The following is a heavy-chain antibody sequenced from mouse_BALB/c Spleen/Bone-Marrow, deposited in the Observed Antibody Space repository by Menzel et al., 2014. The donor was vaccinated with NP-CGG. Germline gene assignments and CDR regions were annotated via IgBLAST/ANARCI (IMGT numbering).Heavy chain of an antibody. Sequence: VQLKESGGGLVKPGGSLKLSCAASGFAFSSYDMSWVRQTPEKRLEWVAYISSGGGSTYYPDTVKGRFTISRDNAKNTLYLQMSSLKSEDTAMYYCARHEDGYYDVMDYWGQGTSVTVSS. V-gene: IGHV5-12-1*01. J-gene: IGHJ4*01. D-gene: IGHD2-3*01. CDR3: ARHEDGYYDVMDY. CDR1: GFAFSSYD. CDR2: ISSGGGST.